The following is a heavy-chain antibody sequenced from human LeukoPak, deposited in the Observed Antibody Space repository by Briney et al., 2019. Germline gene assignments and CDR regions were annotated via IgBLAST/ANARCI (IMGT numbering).Heavy chain of an antibody. V-gene: IGHV4-59*12. D-gene: IGHD1-26*01. CDR3: ARELSERAASGSYQRYYYGMDV. CDR2: IYYSGST. Sequence: PSETLSLTCTVSGGSISNYYWDWIRQPPGKGLEWIGYIYYSGSTNYNPSLMSRVTFSVDTSKNQFSLKLSSVTAADTAVYYCARELSERAASGSYQRYYYGMDVWGQGTRSPSP. CDR1: GGSISNYY. J-gene: IGHJ6*02.